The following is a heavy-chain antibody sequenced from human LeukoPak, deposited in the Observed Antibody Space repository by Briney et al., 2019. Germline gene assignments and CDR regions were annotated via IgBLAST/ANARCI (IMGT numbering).Heavy chain of an antibody. J-gene: IGHJ4*02. CDR3: VKDLTGTWSFDY. V-gene: IGHV3-64D*06. CDR1: GFTFSNHF. D-gene: IGHD3-9*01. Sequence: GGSLRLSCSTSGFTFSNHFMHGVRQAPGKGLEYVSSIGPNGASTLYADSVKGRFTISRDNSKNALYLQLTSLRLEDTALYYCVKDLTGTWSFDYWGQGTLVTVSS. CDR2: IGPNGAST.